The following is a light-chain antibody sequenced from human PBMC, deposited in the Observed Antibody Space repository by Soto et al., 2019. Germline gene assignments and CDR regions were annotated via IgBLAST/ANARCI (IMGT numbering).Light chain of an antibody. CDR3: QQRSNWFT. CDR2: DAS. V-gene: IGKV3-11*01. CDR1: QSVGIY. Sequence: EIVLTQSPVTLSLSPGDRATLSCRASQSVGIYLAWYQQKPGQAPRLLIYDASNRATGIPVRFSGSGSGTDFTLTISSLEPEDFAVYYCQQRSNWFTFGQGNKLEIK. J-gene: IGKJ2*01.